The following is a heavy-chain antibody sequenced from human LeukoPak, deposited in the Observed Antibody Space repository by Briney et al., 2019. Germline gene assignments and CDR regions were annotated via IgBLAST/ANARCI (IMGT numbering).Heavy chain of an antibody. CDR2: IYTSGST. D-gene: IGHD3-3*01. J-gene: IGHJ6*03. Sequence: PSETQSLTCTVSGGSISSGSYYWSWIRQPAGKGLEWIGRIYTSGSTNYNPSLKSRVTISVDTSKNQFSLKLSSVTAADTAVYYCASGQPHFDFWSGYGYYYYMDVWGKGTTVTVSS. CDR1: GGSISSGSYY. CDR3: ASGQPHFDFWSGYGYYYYMDV. V-gene: IGHV4-61*02.